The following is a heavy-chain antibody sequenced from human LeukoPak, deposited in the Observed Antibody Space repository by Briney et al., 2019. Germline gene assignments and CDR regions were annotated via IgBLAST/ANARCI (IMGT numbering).Heavy chain of an antibody. J-gene: IGHJ4*02. Sequence: SLRLSCAASGFTFDDYAMHWVRQAPGKGLEWVSGISWNSGSIGYADSVKGRFTISRDNAKNSLYLQMNSLRAEDTALYYCAKDSYLLWFGEAGYFDYWGQGTLVTVSS. D-gene: IGHD3-10*01. V-gene: IGHV3-9*01. CDR1: GFTFDDYA. CDR2: ISWNSGSI. CDR3: AKDSYLLWFGEAGYFDY.